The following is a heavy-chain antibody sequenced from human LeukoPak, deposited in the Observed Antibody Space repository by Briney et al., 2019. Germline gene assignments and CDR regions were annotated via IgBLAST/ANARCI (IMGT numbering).Heavy chain of an antibody. J-gene: IGHJ4*02. Sequence: GGSLRLSCAASGFTFSSYEMNWVRQAPGKGLEWVSAISGSGGSTYYADSVKGRFTISRDNAENSLSLQMNSLRAEDTAVYYCAREAPNCRGDCLDYWGQGTLVTVSS. CDR1: GFTFSSYE. D-gene: IGHD2-21*02. CDR2: ISGSGGST. CDR3: AREAPNCRGDCLDY. V-gene: IGHV3-48*03.